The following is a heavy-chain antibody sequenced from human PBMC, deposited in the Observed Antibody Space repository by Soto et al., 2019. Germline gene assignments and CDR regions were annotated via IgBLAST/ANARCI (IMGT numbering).Heavy chain of an antibody. Sequence: SETLSLTCTVSGGSISSYFWSWSRQPPGKGLEWIGYIYYSGSTNYNPSLKSRVTISVDTSKNQFSLKLSSVTAADTAVYYCARGDLQRDFWGQGTLVTVSS. CDR3: ARGDLQRDF. CDR2: IYYSGST. CDR1: GGSISSYF. J-gene: IGHJ4*02. V-gene: IGHV4-59*01.